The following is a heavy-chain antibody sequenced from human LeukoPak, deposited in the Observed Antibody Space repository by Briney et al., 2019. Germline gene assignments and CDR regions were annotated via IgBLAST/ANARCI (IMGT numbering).Heavy chain of an antibody. CDR2: ISYDGSNK. J-gene: IGHJ4*02. CDR1: GFTFSSYA. D-gene: IGHD1-26*01. CDR3: ARDRSGTGPAVLYYFDS. Sequence: GGSLRLSCAASGFTFSSYAMHWVRQAPDKGLEWVAVISYDGSNKYYADSVKGRFTMSRDNSKNTLFLQMNSLRAEDTVVYYCARDRSGTGPAVLYYFDSWGQGTLVTVSS. V-gene: IGHV3-30*04.